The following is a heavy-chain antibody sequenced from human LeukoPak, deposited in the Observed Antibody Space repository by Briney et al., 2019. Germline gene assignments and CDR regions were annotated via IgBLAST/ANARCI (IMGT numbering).Heavy chain of an antibody. CDR1: GYSFTSYY. Sequence: ASVKVSCKASGYSFTSYYMHWVRQAPGQGLEWMGIINPSGGSTTYDQKFQGRVTMTRDTSTSTVYMELSSLRSEDTAVYYCARVSTGTTSDYWGQGTLVTVSP. J-gene: IGHJ4*02. V-gene: IGHV1-46*01. CDR3: ARVSTGTTSDY. D-gene: IGHD1-1*01. CDR2: INPSGGST.